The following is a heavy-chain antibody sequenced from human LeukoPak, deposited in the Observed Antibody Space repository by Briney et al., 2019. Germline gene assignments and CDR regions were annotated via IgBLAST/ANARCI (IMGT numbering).Heavy chain of an antibody. V-gene: IGHV3-33*08. CDR1: GFTFSSFP. Sequence: GGSLRLSCEASGFTFSSFPMHWVRQAPGKGLEWVAVIWYDGRNKHYADSVKGRFTISRDNARNTLFLQMNSLRAEDTAVYYCARGPYSSSSGSGDYWGQGTLVTVSS. CDR2: IWYDGRNK. J-gene: IGHJ4*02. D-gene: IGHD6-13*01. CDR3: ARGPYSSSSGSGDY.